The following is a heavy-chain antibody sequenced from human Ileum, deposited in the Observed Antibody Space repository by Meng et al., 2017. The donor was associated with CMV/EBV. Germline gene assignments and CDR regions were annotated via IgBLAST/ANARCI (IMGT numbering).Heavy chain of an antibody. CDR1: GFTFSSYW. V-gene: IGHV3-7*01. Sequence: GESLKISCTVSGFTFSSYWMSWVRQAPGKGLEWVATIREDGSQKDYVDSVKGRFTISRDNAKNSLYLRVDSLRVEDTAVYYCAKEGVYGDYGWYYFDYWGQGTLVTVSS. D-gene: IGHD4-17*01. CDR2: IREDGSQK. CDR3: AKEGVYGDYGWYYFDY. J-gene: IGHJ4*02.